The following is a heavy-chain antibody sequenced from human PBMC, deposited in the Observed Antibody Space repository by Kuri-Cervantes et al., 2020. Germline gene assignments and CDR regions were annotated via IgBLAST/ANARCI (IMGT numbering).Heavy chain of an antibody. Sequence: GESLKISCAASGFTFSSYAMHWVRQAPGKGLEWVAVISYDGSNKYYADSVKGRFTISRDNSKNTLYLQMNSLRAEDTAVYYCARGDYYGSGSYTVGYWGQGTLVTVSS. CDR2: ISYDGSNK. CDR1: GFTFSSYA. D-gene: IGHD3-10*01. CDR3: ARGDYYGSGSYTVGY. J-gene: IGHJ4*02. V-gene: IGHV3-30-3*01.